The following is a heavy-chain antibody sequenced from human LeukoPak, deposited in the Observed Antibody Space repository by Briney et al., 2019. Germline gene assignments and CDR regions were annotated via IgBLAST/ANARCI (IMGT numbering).Heavy chain of an antibody. CDR1: GFTFSSFW. CDR2: IEGDGSEK. Sequence: QTGVSLRLSCAASGFTFSSFWMNWVRNTPGKGLEWVANIEGDGSEKNYMDSVKGRFTISRDNAKKSLHLQMNSLRAEDTGVYYCAGGSGWLIDYWGQGTLVTVSS. V-gene: IGHV3-7*03. CDR3: AGGSGWLIDY. J-gene: IGHJ4*02. D-gene: IGHD6-19*01.